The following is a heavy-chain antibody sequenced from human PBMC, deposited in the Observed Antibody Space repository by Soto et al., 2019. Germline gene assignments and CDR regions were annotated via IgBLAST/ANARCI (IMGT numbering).Heavy chain of an antibody. D-gene: IGHD6-13*01. J-gene: IGHJ6*02. CDR3: ARDPGVAAALYCYYYGMDV. Sequence: QVQLVESGGGVVQPGRSLRLSCAASGFTFSSYAMHWVRQAPGKGLEWVAVISYDGSNKYYADSVKGRFTISRDNSKNTLYLQMNSLRAEDTAVYYCARDPGVAAALYCYYYGMDVWGQGTTVTVSS. CDR1: GFTFSSYA. CDR2: ISYDGSNK. V-gene: IGHV3-30-3*01.